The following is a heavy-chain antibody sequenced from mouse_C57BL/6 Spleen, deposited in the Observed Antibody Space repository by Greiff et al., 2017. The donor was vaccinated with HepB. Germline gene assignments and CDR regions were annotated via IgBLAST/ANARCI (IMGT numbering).Heavy chain of an antibody. CDR3: ARWGSSEAY. Sequence: QVQLKQSGAELVKPGASVKLSCKASGYTFTSYWMHWVKQRPGRGPEWIGRIDPNSGGTKYNEKVKSKATLTVDKPSSTAYMQLSSLTSEDSAVYYCARWGSSEAYWGQGTLVTVSA. CDR2: IDPNSGGT. D-gene: IGHD3-2*02. J-gene: IGHJ3*01. V-gene: IGHV1-72*01. CDR1: GYTFTSYW.